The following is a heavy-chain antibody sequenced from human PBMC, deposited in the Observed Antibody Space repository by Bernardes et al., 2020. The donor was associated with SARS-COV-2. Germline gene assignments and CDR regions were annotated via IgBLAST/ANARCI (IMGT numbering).Heavy chain of an antibody. CDR2: ISGYNANT. Sequence: ASVKVSCKASGYTFSNFGISWVRQAPGQGLEWMGWISGYNANTNYAQKFQDRVTMTTDTSTSTAYMELRSLRSDDTAVYYCARRSMDYWGQGTLVTVSS. CDR3: ARRSMDY. CDR1: GYTFSNFG. J-gene: IGHJ4*02. V-gene: IGHV1-18*01.